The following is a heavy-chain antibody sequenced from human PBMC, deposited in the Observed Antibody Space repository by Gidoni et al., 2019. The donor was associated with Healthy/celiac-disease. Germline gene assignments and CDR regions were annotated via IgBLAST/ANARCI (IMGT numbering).Heavy chain of an antibody. CDR1: GFTVSSNY. V-gene: IGHV3-53*02. CDR3: AHASYYCSGGSCYSSGMDV. J-gene: IGHJ6*02. D-gene: IGHD2-15*01. Sequence: EVQLVETGGGLIQPGGSLRLSCAASGFTVSSNYMRWVRQAPGKGLEWVSVIYSGGSTYYADSVKGRFTISRDNSKNTLYLQMNSLRAEDTAVYYCAHASYYCSGGSCYSSGMDVWGQGTTVTVSS. CDR2: IYSGGST.